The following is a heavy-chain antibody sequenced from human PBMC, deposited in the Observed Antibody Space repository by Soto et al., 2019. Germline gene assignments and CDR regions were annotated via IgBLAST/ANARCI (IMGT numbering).Heavy chain of an antibody. D-gene: IGHD5-12*01. V-gene: IGHV1-69*13. J-gene: IGHJ6*02. Sequence: SVKVSCKASGGTFSSYAISWVRQAPGQGLEWMGGIIPIFGTANYAQKFQGRVTITADESTSTAYMELSSLRSEDTAMYYCASSVAKYYYYGMDVWGQGTTVTVSS. CDR1: GGTFSSYA. CDR3: ASSVAKYYYYGMDV. CDR2: IIPIFGTA.